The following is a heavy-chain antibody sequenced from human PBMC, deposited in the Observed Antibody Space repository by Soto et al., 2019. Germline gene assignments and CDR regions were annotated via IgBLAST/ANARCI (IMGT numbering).Heavy chain of an antibody. V-gene: IGHV4-30-4*01. CDR2: IYYSGST. CDR3: ARLGPTTVPTSYFTGNYNGMDV. Sequence: PSETLSLICTVSGGSISSGDYYWSWIRQPPGKGQEWIGYIYYSGSTYYNPSLRSRLTISVDTSKNQFSLKLSSVTAADTAVYCCARLGPTTVPTSYFTGNYNGMDVWGQGTTVTVSS. J-gene: IGHJ6*02. CDR1: GGSISSGDYY. D-gene: IGHD4-17*01.